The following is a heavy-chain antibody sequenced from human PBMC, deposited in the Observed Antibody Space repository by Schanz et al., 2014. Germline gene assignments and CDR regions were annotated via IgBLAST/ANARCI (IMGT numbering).Heavy chain of an antibody. CDR2: IYYTGST. V-gene: IGHV4-59*01. Sequence: QVQLQESGPGLVKSSETLSLTCNVSGASIRSSYWNWLRQPPGMGLEWIGHIYYTGSTYYSPSFKSRVTISVDTSKNQFSLKLSSVTAADTAVYFCARDKGLQPFDSWGQGTLVTVSS. CDR1: GASIRSSY. CDR3: ARDKGLQPFDS. D-gene: IGHD5-18*01. J-gene: IGHJ4*02.